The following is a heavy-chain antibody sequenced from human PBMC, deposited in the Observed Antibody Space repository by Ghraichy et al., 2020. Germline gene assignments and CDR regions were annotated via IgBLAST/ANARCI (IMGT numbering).Heavy chain of an antibody. Sequence: SETLSLTCAVSGTSITSYYWSWIRQPAGKGLEWIGRISTSGTTNYNPTLKSRVTMSVDPSKDQFSLKLNSVSAADTAVYYCARVSGGSDDFFDYWGQGTLVTVSS. V-gene: IGHV4-4*07. D-gene: IGHD1-26*01. J-gene: IGHJ4*02. CDR2: ISTSGTT. CDR1: GTSITSYY. CDR3: ARVSGGSDDFFDY.